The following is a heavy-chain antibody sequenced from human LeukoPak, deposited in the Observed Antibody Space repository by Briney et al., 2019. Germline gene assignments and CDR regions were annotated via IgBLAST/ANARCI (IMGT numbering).Heavy chain of an antibody. CDR2: ISSNGGNT. Sequence: GGSLRLSCSASGFAFSSYAMHWVRQAPGKGLEYVSGISSNGGNTHYPDSLKGRFTISRDNSKNTLYLQMSSLRAEDTAVYYCAKDPSIAAHEYFQHWGQGTLVTVSS. J-gene: IGHJ1*01. D-gene: IGHD6-6*01. CDR3: AKDPSIAAHEYFQH. CDR1: GFAFSSYA. V-gene: IGHV3-64*04.